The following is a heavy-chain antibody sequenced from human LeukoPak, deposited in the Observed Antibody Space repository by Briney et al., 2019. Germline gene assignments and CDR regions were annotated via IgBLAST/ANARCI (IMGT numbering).Heavy chain of an antibody. V-gene: IGHV1-18*04. CDR3: ARSLDCSSTSCYRYYYYGMDV. CDR2: ISAYNGNT. J-gene: IGHJ6*02. D-gene: IGHD2-2*02. Sequence: GASVKVSCKASGYTFTSYGISWVRQAPGQGLEWMGWISAYNGNTNYAQKLQGRVTMTTDTSTSTAYMELRSLRSDDTAVYYCARSLDCSSTSCYRYYYYGMDVWGQGTTVTVSS. CDR1: GYTFTSYG.